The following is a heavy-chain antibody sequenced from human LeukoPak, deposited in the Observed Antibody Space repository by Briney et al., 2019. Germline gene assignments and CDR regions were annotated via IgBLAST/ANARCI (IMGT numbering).Heavy chain of an antibody. V-gene: IGHV3-66*01. Sequence: GGSLRLSCAASGFTVSSNYMSWVRQAPGKGLEWVSVIYSGGRSHYADSVKGRFTISRDNSKNTLYLQMNSLRAEDTAVYYCAREGYSGSWGPFDIWGQGTMVTV. J-gene: IGHJ3*02. CDR1: GFTVSSNY. D-gene: IGHD5-12*01. CDR3: AREGYSGSWGPFDI. CDR2: IYSGGRS.